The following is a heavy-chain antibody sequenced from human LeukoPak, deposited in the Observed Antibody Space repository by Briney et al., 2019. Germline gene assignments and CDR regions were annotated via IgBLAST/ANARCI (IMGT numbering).Heavy chain of an antibody. D-gene: IGHD1-26*01. CDR2: ITSTATHT. CDR1: GFTFSGHS. V-gene: IGHV3-21*01. Sequence: SGGSLRLSCAASGFTFSGHSMSWVRQAPGKGLEWVSSITSTATHTYYADSVKGRFTISRDNTKNSLILQTSSLTVADTGIYYCARDGSPNSGYYAFFDTWGQGTLVTVSS. J-gene: IGHJ4*02. CDR3: ARDGSPNSGYYAFFDT.